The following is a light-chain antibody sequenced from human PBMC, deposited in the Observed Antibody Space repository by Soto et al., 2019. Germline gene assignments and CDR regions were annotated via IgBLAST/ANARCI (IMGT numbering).Light chain of an antibody. CDR1: QSVSSN. CDR3: HHYGSTLLP. CDR2: GAT. J-gene: IGKJ4*01. Sequence: EIVVTQSPATLSVSPGERATLSCRASQSVSSNLAWYQQKPGQAPRLLIYGATKRTTGVPDRFSGSGSDTEFTLIISRLEPEDFAVYYCHHYGSTLLPFGGGTKVDIK. V-gene: IGKV3-15*01.